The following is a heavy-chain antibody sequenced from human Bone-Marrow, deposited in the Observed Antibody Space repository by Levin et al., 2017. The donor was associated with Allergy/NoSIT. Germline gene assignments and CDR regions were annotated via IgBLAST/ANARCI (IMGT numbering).Heavy chain of an antibody. V-gene: IGHV3-23*01. CDR3: AKHGGSRYCSGGSCYRAPVDY. D-gene: IGHD2-15*01. CDR1: GFTLINYV. Sequence: GESLKISCAASGFTLINYVMSWVRQAPGKGLYWVSSVSGSGYTTYYADSVKGQFTISRDNSKNTLHLQLNSLTAEDTAVYFCAKHGGSRYCSGGSCYRAPVDYWGQGALVTVSS. CDR2: VSGSGYTT. J-gene: IGHJ4*02.